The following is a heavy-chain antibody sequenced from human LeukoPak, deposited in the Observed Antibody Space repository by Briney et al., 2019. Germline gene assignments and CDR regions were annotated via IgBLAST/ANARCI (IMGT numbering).Heavy chain of an antibody. V-gene: IGHV3-30*18. CDR3: AKDTVYYDILTGYYLDY. Sequence: GGSLRLSCAASGFTFSSYGMHWVRQAPGKGLEWVAVISYDGGNKYYADSVKGRFTISRDNSKNTLHLQMNSLRAEDTAVYYCAKDTVYYDILTGYYLDYWGQGTLVTVSS. J-gene: IGHJ4*02. CDR2: ISYDGGNK. CDR1: GFTFSSYG. D-gene: IGHD3-9*01.